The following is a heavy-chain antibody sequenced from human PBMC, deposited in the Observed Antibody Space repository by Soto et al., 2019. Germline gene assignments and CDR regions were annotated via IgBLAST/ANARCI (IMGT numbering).Heavy chain of an antibody. Sequence: SETLSLTCAVYGGSFSGYYWSWIRQPPGKGLEWIGEINHSGSTNYNPSLKSRVTISVDTSKNQFSLKLSSVTAADTAVYYCARAPYYDILTGPQPYEGMDVWGQGTTVTVSS. V-gene: IGHV4-34*01. J-gene: IGHJ6*02. CDR1: GGSFSGYY. CDR2: INHSGST. CDR3: ARAPYYDILTGPQPYEGMDV. D-gene: IGHD3-9*01.